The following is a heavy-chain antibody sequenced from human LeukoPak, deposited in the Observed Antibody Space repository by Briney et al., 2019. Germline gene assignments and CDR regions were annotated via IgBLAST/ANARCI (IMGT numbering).Heavy chain of an antibody. CDR2: IYSDGKT. V-gene: IGHV4-59*02. J-gene: IGHJ4*02. Sequence: PSETLSLTCTVSGDSVRTYFWNWLRQPPGKGLEWIGYIYSDGKTDYNPSLKSRVTISVDRSKNQFSLKLSSVTAADTAVYYCASDYDSSGYFDYWGQGTLVTVSS. CDR1: GDSVRTYF. D-gene: IGHD3-22*01. CDR3: ASDYDSSGYFDY.